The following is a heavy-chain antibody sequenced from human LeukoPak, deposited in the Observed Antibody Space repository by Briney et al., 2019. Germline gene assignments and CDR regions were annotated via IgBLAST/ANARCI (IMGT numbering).Heavy chain of an antibody. J-gene: IGHJ4*02. V-gene: IGHV3-9*01. CDR1: GFTFDDHA. D-gene: IGHD6-13*01. Sequence: PGGSLRLSCAASGFTFDDHAMHWVRPPPGKGLEWVSVIGWNSGGIDYADSVKGRFTISRDNAKNSLYLQMNSLRAEDTALYYCAKAGTVPFFDCWGQGTLVTVSS. CDR3: AKAGTVPFFDC. CDR2: IGWNSGGI.